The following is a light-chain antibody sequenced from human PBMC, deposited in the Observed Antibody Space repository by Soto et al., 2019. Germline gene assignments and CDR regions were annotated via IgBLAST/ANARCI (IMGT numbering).Light chain of an antibody. Sequence: QLVLTQPPSASGTPGQRVTISCSGSSSNIGSNTVNWYQQLPGTAPKLLIYSNNQRPSGVPDRFSGSKSGTSASLAISGLQSEDEADYYCAAWDDSLKDVVFGGGTKVTVL. CDR1: SSNIGSNT. CDR3: AAWDDSLKDVV. CDR2: SNN. J-gene: IGLJ2*01. V-gene: IGLV1-44*01.